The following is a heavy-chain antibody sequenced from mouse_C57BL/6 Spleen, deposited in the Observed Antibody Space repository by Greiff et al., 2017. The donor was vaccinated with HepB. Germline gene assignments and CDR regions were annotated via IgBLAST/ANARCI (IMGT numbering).Heavy chain of an antibody. J-gene: IGHJ4*01. CDR3: ARAYYSKGAMDY. Sequence: QVHVKQSGAELVRPGTSVKVSCKASGYAFTNYLIEWVKQRPGQGLEWIGVINPGSGGTNYNEKFKGKATLTADKSSSTAYMQLSSLTSEDSAVYFCARAYYSKGAMDYWGQGTSVTVSS. CDR1: GYAFTNYL. V-gene: IGHV1-54*01. CDR2: INPGSGGT. D-gene: IGHD2-5*01.